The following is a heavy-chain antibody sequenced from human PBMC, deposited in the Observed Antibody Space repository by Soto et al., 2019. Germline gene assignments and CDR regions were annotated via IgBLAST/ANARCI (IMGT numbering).Heavy chain of an antibody. D-gene: IGHD1-26*01. Sequence: QVQLVESGGGVVQPGRSLRLSCAASGFTFSSYGMHWVRQAPGKGLEWVAVISKDGNVKYYAESVKGRFTISRENSKHALEVQMNSLGAEESAADYLSGGVALGHWGQGTLGT. CDR1: GFTFSSYG. CDR2: ISKDGNVK. J-gene: IGHJ4*02. V-gene: IGHV3-30*03. CDR3: SGGVALGH.